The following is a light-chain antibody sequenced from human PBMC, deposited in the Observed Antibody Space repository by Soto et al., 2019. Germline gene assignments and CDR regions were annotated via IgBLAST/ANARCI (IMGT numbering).Light chain of an antibody. CDR1: QSVSSY. Sequence: EIVLTQSPATLSLSPGERATLCCRGSQSVSSYLAWYQQKPGQAPRLLIYDAFNRATGIPARFSGSGSGTDFTLTISSLEPEDFAVYYCQQRSNWPQVTFGQGTRLEIK. CDR3: QQRSNWPQVT. CDR2: DAF. J-gene: IGKJ5*01. V-gene: IGKV3-11*01.